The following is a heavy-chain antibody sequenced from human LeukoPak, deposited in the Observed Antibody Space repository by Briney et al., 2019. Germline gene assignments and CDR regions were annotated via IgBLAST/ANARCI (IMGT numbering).Heavy chain of an antibody. CDR1: GGTFSSYA. V-gene: IGHV1-69*01. Sequence: SVKVSCKASGGTFSSYALSWVRQAPGQGLEWMGGIIPIFGTTNYAQKLQGRVTITADESTSTAYMELSSLRSEDTAVYYCASRTYTYDSSGYYRRNYYFDYWGQGTLVTVSS. CDR2: IIPIFGTT. D-gene: IGHD3-22*01. CDR3: ASRTYTYDSSGYYRRNYYFDY. J-gene: IGHJ4*02.